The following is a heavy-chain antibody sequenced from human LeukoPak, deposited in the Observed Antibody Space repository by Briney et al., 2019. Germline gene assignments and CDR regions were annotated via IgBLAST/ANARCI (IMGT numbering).Heavy chain of an antibody. CDR2: INHSGST. D-gene: IGHD2-2*01. CDR1: GGSFSGYY. J-gene: IGHJ5*02. CDR3: ARNPRYCSSTSCYRDWFDP. V-gene: IGHV4-34*01. Sequence: SETLSLTCAVYGGSFSGYYWSWIRQPPGEGLEWIGEINHSGSTNYNPSLKSRVTISVDTSKNQFSLKLSSVTAADTAVYYCARNPRYCSSTSCYRDWFDPWGQGTLVTVSS.